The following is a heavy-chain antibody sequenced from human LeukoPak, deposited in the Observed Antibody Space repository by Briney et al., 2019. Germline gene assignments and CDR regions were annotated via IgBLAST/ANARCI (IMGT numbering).Heavy chain of an antibody. V-gene: IGHV1-69*05. CDR1: GGTFNSYA. Sequence: GSSVKVSCKASGGTFNSYAISWVRQAPGQGLEWMGVIMPLFGTANYAQEFQGRVTFTTDESASTAYMEVSSLRSEDTAVYYCASGSLGDGYGVGDYYQYMDVRGQRDHGHRLL. CDR2: IMPLFGTA. CDR3: ASGSLGDGYGVGDYYQYMDV. D-gene: IGHD5-24*01. J-gene: IGHJ6*03.